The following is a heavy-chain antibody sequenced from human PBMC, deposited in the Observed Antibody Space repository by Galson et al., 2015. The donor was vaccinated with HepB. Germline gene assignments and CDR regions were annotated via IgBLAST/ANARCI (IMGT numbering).Heavy chain of an antibody. CDR3: ARLPEYSGYWYFDL. J-gene: IGHJ2*01. Sequence: ETLSLTCTVSGGSISSSSYYWGWIRQPPVKGLEWIGSIYYSGSTYYNPSLKSRVTISVDTSKNQFSLNLSSVTAADTAVYYCARLPEYSGYWYFDLWGRGTLVTVSS. D-gene: IGHD1-26*01. CDR1: GGSISSSSYY. V-gene: IGHV4-39*01. CDR2: IYYSGST.